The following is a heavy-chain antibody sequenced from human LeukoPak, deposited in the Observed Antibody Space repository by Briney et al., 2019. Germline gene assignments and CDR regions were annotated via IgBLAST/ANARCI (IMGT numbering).Heavy chain of an antibody. CDR1: GYSFTSYW. D-gene: IGHD6-13*01. CDR2: IDPSDSYT. V-gene: IGHV5-10-1*01. Sequence: GESLKISCKGSGYSFTSYWISWVHQMPGKGLEWMGRIDPSDSYTNYSPSFQGHVTISADKSISTAYLQWSSMKASDTAMYYCARHRIAASEPPYGMDVWGKGTTVTVSS. CDR3: ARHRIAASEPPYGMDV. J-gene: IGHJ6*04.